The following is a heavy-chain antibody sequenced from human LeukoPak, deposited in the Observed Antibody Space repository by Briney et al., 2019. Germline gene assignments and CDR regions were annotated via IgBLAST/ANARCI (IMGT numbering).Heavy chain of an antibody. CDR2: IWYDGSNK. V-gene: IGHV3-33*06. CDR1: GFTFSSYG. D-gene: IGHD3-16*01. Sequence: GGSLRLSCAASGFTFSSYGMHWVRQAPGKGLEWVAVIWYDGSNKYYADSVKGRFTISRDNSKNTLYLQMNGLRAEDTAVYYCAKDGVDTSYYYYYMDVWGKGTTVTVSS. CDR3: AKDGVDTSYYYYYMDV. J-gene: IGHJ6*03.